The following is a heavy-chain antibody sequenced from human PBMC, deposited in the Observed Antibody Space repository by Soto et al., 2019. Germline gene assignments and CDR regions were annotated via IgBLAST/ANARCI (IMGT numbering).Heavy chain of an antibody. D-gene: IGHD4-4*01. CDR2: IYYSGST. CDR3: ARAHLRVTIEGYYYYGMDV. CDR1: GGSISSGGYY. Sequence: QVQLQESGPGLVKPSQTLSLTCTVSGGSISSGGYYWSWIRQHPGKGLEWIGYIYYSGSTYYNPSLKSRVTISVDTSKNQFSPKLSSVTAADTAVYYCARAHLRVTIEGYYYYGMDVWGQGTTVTVSS. J-gene: IGHJ6*02. V-gene: IGHV4-31*03.